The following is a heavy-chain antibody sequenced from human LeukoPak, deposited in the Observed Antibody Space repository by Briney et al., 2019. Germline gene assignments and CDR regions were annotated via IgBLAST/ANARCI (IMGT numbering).Heavy chain of an antibody. Sequence: GASVKVCCTASGYTFSSYYMHWVRQAPEQGLEWMGVTNPSGGSTSYAQRFQGRVTMTRDTSTSTFCMELSSLRSEDTAVYYCARHSLPGTTPFDYWGQGTLVTVSS. CDR1: GYTFSSYY. J-gene: IGHJ4*02. CDR2: TNPSGGST. CDR3: ARHSLPGTTPFDY. V-gene: IGHV1-46*01. D-gene: IGHD1-1*01.